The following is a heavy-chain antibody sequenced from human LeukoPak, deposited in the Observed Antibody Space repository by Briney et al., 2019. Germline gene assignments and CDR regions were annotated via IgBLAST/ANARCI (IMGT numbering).Heavy chain of an antibody. CDR2: IYYSGST. CDR1: GGSISSSSYY. CDR3: ARHGASKLELIHFDY. Sequence: SETLSLTCTVSGGSISSSSYYWGWIRQLPGKGLEWIGSIYYSGSTYYNPSLKSRVTISVDTSKNQFSLKLSSVTAADTAVYYCARHGASKLELIHFDYWGQGTLVTVSS. V-gene: IGHV4-39*01. J-gene: IGHJ4*02. D-gene: IGHD1-7*01.